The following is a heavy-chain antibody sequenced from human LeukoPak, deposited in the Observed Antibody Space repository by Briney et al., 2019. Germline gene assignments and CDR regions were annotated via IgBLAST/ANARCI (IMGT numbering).Heavy chain of an antibody. V-gene: IGHV4-61*02. CDR1: GGSISSGSYY. Sequence: SQTLSLTCTVSGGSISSGSYYWSWIRQPAGKGLEWIGRIYPSGSTNYNPSLKSRVTISVDTSKNQFSLKLSSVTAADTAVYYCARAPSKAFGGVIVGPKFIDYWGQGTLVTVSS. CDR2: IYPSGST. CDR3: ARAPSKAFGGVIVGPKFIDY. J-gene: IGHJ4*02. D-gene: IGHD3-16*02.